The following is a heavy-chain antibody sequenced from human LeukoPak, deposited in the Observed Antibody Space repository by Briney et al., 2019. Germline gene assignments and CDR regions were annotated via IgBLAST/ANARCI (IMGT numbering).Heavy chain of an antibody. CDR1: GGSISSYY. J-gene: IGHJ4*02. V-gene: IGHV4-59*12. D-gene: IGHD4-23*01. CDR2: IYYSGST. CDR3: ARDDGGAEDY. Sequence: SETLSLTCTVSGGSISSYYWSWIRQPPGKGLEWIGYIYYSGSTNYNPSLKSRVTISVDTSKNQFSLKLSSVTAADTAVYYCARDDGGAEDYWGQGTLVTVSS.